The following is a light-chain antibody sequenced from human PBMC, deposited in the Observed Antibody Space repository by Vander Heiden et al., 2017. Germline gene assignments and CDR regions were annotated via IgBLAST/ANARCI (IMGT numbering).Light chain of an antibody. V-gene: IGKV1-39*01. J-gene: IGKJ1*01. CDR2: AAS. CDR3: QQSDSTSWT. Sequence: DIQMTQSPSSLSASVGDRVTITCRASQSISSYLNWYQQKPGKAPKLLIYAASSLQSGVPSTFSGSGSGTDFTLTISRLQPEDFATYYCQQSDSTSWTFGQGTKVEIK. CDR1: QSISSY.